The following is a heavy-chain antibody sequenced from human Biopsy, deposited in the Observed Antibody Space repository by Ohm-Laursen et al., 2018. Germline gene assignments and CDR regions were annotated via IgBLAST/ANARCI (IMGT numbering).Heavy chain of an antibody. CDR2: IIPMFGTA. CDR3: ARGPHSGSHSCFDY. D-gene: IGHD1-26*01. V-gene: IGHV1-69*01. Sequence: SSVKVSCKASGGTFINYAISWVRQAPGQGLEWMGGIIPMFGTANYAQMFQCRVTISADESTSTSYMELSSLTTEDTAIYYCARGPHSGSHSCFDYWGRGTLVTVSS. J-gene: IGHJ4*02. CDR1: GGTFINYA.